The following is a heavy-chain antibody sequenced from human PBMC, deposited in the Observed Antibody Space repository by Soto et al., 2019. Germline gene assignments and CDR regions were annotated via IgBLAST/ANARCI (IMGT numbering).Heavy chain of an antibody. CDR3: ARSIVVVTALDY. J-gene: IGHJ4*02. D-gene: IGHD2-21*02. Sequence: QVQLVQSGAEEKKPGASVKVSCKASGYTFTSYAMHWVRQAPGQRLEWMGWINAGNGNTKYSQKFQGRVTITRDTSASTAYMELSSRRSEDTAVYYCARSIVVVTALDYWGQGTLFTVSS. CDR2: INAGNGNT. CDR1: GYTFTSYA. V-gene: IGHV1-3*05.